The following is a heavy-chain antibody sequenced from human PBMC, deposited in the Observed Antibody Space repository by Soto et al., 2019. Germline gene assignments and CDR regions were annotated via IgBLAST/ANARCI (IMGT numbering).Heavy chain of an antibody. V-gene: IGHV1-2*02. CDR2: IGPESGAT. Sequence: SVTLSWEACGYGFERRYMHWLRQATQQGPEWMGEIGPESGATRYAEKFRGRVTMTMDTSITTVYMELRNLSPDDTAVYSCGSRRSGQIVIFYWGQGTPVTVSS. D-gene: IGHD6-13*01. J-gene: IGHJ1*01. CDR3: GSRRSGQIVIFY. CDR1: GYGFERRY.